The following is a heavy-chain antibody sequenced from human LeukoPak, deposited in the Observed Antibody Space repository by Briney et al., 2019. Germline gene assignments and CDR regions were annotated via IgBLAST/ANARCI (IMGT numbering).Heavy chain of an antibody. Sequence: GGSLRLSCAASGFTFSSYWMSWVRQAPGKGLEWVSSINNVRSHIYYADSVRGRFTISRDNANNVLYLQMNSLRAEDTAVYYCARDPTYYLRYGYFDSWGQGTLVTVSS. CDR3: ARDPTYYLRYGYFDS. CDR1: GFTFSSYW. CDR2: INNVRSHI. J-gene: IGHJ4*02. D-gene: IGHD1-26*01. V-gene: IGHV3-21*06.